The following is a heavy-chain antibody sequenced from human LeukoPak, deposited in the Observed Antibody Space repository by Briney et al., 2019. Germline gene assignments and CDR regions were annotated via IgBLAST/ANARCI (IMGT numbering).Heavy chain of an antibody. D-gene: IGHD3-3*01. CDR3: ARRFLEWFDYYYMDV. CDR1: GGSFSGYY. CDR2: INHSGST. V-gene: IGHV4-34*01. Sequence: SETLSLTCAVYGGSFSGYYWSWIRQPPGKGLEWIGEINHSGSTNYNPSLKSRVTISVDTSKNQFSLKLSSVTAADTAVYYCARRFLEWFDYYYMDVWGKGTTVTVSS. J-gene: IGHJ6*03.